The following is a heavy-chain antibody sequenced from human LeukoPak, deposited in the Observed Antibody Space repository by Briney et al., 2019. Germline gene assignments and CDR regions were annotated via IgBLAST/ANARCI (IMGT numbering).Heavy chain of an antibody. CDR2: INPSGGST. J-gene: IGHJ3*02. D-gene: IGHD3-22*01. CDR1: GYTFTSYY. Sequence: GASVKVSCKASGYTFTSYYMHWVRQAPGQGLEWMGIINPSGGSTSYAQKFQGRVTMTRDMSTSTVYMELSSLRSEDTAVYYCARVGGSDAGYDSSGYDAFDIWGQGTMVTVSS. CDR3: ARVGGSDAGYDSSGYDAFDI. V-gene: IGHV1-46*01.